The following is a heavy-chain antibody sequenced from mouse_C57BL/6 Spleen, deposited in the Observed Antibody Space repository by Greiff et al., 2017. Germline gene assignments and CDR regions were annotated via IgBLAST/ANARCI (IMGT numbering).Heavy chain of an antibody. CDR1: GFTFSSYG. D-gene: IGHD2-4*01. CDR2: ISSGGSYT. J-gene: IGHJ1*03. CDR3: ARQGYDYDEGYFDV. Sequence: EVQLQESGGDLVKPGGSLKLSCAASGFTFSSYGMSWVRQTPDKRLEWVATISSGGSYTYYPDSVKGRFTISRDNAKNTLYLQMSSLKSEDTAMYYCARQGYDYDEGYFDVWGTGTTVTVAS. V-gene: IGHV5-6*01.